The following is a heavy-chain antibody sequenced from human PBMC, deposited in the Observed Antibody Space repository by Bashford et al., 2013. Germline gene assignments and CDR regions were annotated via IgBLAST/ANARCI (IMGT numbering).Heavy chain of an antibody. CDR3: ARFYSSGAFDI. Sequence: RQAPGKGLEWVSYISSSGSTIYYADSVKGRFTISRDNAKNSLYLQMNSLRAEDTAVYHCARFYSSGAFDIWGQGTMVTVSS. CDR2: ISSSGSTI. D-gene: IGHD3-10*01. V-gene: IGHV3-11*01. J-gene: IGHJ3*02.